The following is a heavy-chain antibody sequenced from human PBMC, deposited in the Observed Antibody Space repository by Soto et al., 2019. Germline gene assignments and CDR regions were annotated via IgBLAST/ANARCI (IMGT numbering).Heavy chain of an antibody. CDR1: GFAFSSHP. V-gene: IGHV3-23*01. CDR3: ARRTFGSSRSFDI. J-gene: IGHJ3*02. D-gene: IGHD6-6*01. Sequence: PGGSLRLSCAASGFAFSSHPMSWVRQAPEKGLEWVAGISASGSLTYNADSVRGRFTISRDNSKNTLYLQMNSLRAEDTAVYYCARRTFGSSRSFDIWGQGTMVTVSS. CDR2: ISASGSLT.